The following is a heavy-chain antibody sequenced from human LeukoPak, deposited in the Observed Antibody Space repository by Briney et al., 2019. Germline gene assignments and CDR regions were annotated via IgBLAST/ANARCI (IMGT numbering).Heavy chain of an antibody. D-gene: IGHD3-22*01. V-gene: IGHV1-69*04. Sequence: ASVKVSCKASGGTFSSYAISWVRQAPGQGLEWMGRIIPILGIANYAQKFQGRVTITADKSTSTAYMELSSLRSEDTAVYSCARAHGAVVADYWGQGTLVTVSS. J-gene: IGHJ4*02. CDR1: GGTFSSYA. CDR3: ARAHGAVVADY. CDR2: IIPILGIA.